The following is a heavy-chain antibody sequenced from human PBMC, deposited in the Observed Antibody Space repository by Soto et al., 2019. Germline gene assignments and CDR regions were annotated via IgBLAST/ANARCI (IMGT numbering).Heavy chain of an antibody. CDR1: GFTFSSYA. J-gene: IGHJ3*02. CDR3: AKDKRSRSKYGDAFDI. CDR2: ISGSGGST. D-gene: IGHD3-16*01. V-gene: IGHV3-23*01. Sequence: GGSLRLSCAASGFTFSSYAMSWVRQAPGKGLEWVSAISGSGGSTYYADSVKGRFTISRDNSKNTLYLQMNSLRAEDTAVYYCAKDKRSRSKYGDAFDIWGQGTMVTVSS.